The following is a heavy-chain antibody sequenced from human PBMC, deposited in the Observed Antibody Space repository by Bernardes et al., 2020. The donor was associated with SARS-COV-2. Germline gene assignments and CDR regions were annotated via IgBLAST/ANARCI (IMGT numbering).Heavy chain of an antibody. CDR1: GYTFTGYY. D-gene: IGHD3-16*01. CDR3: ALPPTNYDRFAMDG. J-gene: IGHJ6*02. V-gene: IGHV1-2*02. Sequence: ASVKVSCKASGYTFTGYYLHWVRQAPGQGLEWMGWINPNSGGINYAQKFQGRVTMTRDTSITTAYKELSRLRSDDTAVYYCALPPTNYDRFAMDGWGQGTTVTVSS. CDR2: INPNSGGI.